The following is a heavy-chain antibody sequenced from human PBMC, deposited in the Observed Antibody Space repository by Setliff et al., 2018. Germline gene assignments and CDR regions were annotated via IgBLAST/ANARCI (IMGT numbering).Heavy chain of an antibody. CDR3: AKDPHLAATPTLFDY. D-gene: IGHD2-15*01. V-gene: IGHV3-74*03. CDR1: GFTFNNYW. CDR2: IKTDGSST. Sequence: PGGSLRLSCAASGFTFNNYWMHWVRQAPGQGLEWVSRIKTDGSSTTYADSVKGRFTISRDNSKNTLYLQMNSLRAEDTAVYYCAKDPHLAATPTLFDYWGQGTLVTVSS. J-gene: IGHJ4*02.